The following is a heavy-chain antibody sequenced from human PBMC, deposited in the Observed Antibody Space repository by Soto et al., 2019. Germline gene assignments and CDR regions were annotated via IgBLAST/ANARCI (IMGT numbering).Heavy chain of an antibody. CDR1: GGSISSYY. CDR3: ARYNWGAMGAFDI. V-gene: IGHV4-59*01. Sequence: QVQLQESGPGLVKPSETLSLTCTVSGGSISSYYWSWIRQPPGKGLEWIGYIYYSGSTNYNPSLTSRVTISVDTSKKQFSLKLSSVTAADTAVYYCARYNWGAMGAFDIWGQGTMVTVSS. J-gene: IGHJ3*02. CDR2: IYYSGST. D-gene: IGHD1-1*01.